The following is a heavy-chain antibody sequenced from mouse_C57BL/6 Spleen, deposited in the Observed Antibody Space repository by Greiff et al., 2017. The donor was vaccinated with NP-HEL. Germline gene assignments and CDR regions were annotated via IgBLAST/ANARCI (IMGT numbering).Heavy chain of an antibody. J-gene: IGHJ2*01. V-gene: IGHV1-82*01. CDR1: GYAFSSSW. CDR3: ARSNWDGVDY. Sequence: VQLQQSGPELVKPGASVKISCKASGYAFSSSWMNWVKQRPGKGLEWIGRIYPGDGDTNYNGKFKGKATLTADKSSSTAYMQLSSLTSEDSAVYFCARSNWDGVDYWGQGTTLTVSS. D-gene: IGHD4-1*01. CDR2: IYPGDGDT.